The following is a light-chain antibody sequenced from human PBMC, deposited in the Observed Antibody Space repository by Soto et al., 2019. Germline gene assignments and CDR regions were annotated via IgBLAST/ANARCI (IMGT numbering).Light chain of an antibody. V-gene: IGLV2-14*01. CDR2: EVA. CDR1: NSDIGGYNF. J-gene: IGLJ2*01. Sequence: QSVLTQPASVSGSPGQSITISCTGTNSDIGGYNFVSWYQQHPGKAPKVIIYEVANRPSGVSTRFSGSKSGNTASLTISGLQAEDEADYYCSSYTSSNTLFVVFGGGTKLTVL. CDR3: SSYTSSNTLFVV.